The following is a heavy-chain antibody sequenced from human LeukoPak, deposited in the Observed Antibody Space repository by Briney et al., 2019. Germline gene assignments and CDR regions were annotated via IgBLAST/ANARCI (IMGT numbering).Heavy chain of an antibody. V-gene: IGHV5-51*01. Sequence: HGESLKISCKGSGYTFANYWIGWVRQMPGKGLEWMGIIYPGDSDTRYSPSFQGQVTISADKSISSAYLQWTSLKPSDTAIYYCARGGADSTGSTNYFDYWGQGTLVTVSS. CDR2: IYPGDSDT. J-gene: IGHJ4*02. CDR1: GYTFANYW. CDR3: ARGGADSTGSTNYFDY. D-gene: IGHD3-22*01.